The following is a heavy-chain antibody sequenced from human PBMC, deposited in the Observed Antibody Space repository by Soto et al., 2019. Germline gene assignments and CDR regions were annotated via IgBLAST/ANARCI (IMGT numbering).Heavy chain of an antibody. CDR1: GFSLTRYS. D-gene: IGHD5-12*01. J-gene: IGHJ4*01. V-gene: IGHV3-23*01. CDR3: AKDRGSGYTLDY. Sequence: GGALKLSRAPPGFSLTRYSLNWVRPAPGKGLQWVSGISANGATTYYADSVKGRFTISRDNSKNTLFLQMDSLRVEDTALYYCAKDRGSGYTLDYWGHGTLVTVSS. CDR2: ISANGATT.